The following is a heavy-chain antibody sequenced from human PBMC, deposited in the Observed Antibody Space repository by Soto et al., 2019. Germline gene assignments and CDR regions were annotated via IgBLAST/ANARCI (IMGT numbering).Heavy chain of an antibody. D-gene: IGHD3-10*01. V-gene: IGHV3-23*01. CDR1: GFTFSSYA. CDR3: AKMLTMVRGVTGLRDFDF. J-gene: IGHJ4*02. Sequence: EVQLLEAGGNLIQPGGSLRLSCAASGFTFSSYAMSWVRQAPGQGLEWLSAISGPGATIYYADSVKGRFTISRDNSKNMLYLQMNSLTAEDTAVYYCAKMLTMVRGVTGLRDFDFWGQGTLVTVSS. CDR2: ISGPGATI.